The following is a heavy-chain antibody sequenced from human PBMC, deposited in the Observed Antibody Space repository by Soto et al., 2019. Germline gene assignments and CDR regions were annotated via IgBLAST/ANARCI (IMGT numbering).Heavy chain of an antibody. Sequence: VHLVESGGGVVQPGRSLTLSCTASGFAFSNYGIHWVRQAPGRGLEWVAFIWSDGTKKFYACSVRGRFTISRDNSKNTIYLQMNSLRAEDTAVYYCARDWWEEPAGKETVSQFDYWGQGTLVTVSS. J-gene: IGHJ4*02. CDR2: IWSDGTKK. V-gene: IGHV3-33*01. CDR3: ARDWWEEPAGKETVSQFDY. D-gene: IGHD6-13*01. CDR1: GFAFSNYG.